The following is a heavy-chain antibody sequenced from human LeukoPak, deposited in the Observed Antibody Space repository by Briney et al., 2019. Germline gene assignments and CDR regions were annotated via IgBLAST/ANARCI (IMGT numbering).Heavy chain of an antibody. V-gene: IGHV1-8*01. CDR3: ARGLDYVGLADY. CDR1: GYTFTSYD. J-gene: IGHJ4*02. Sequence: ASVKVSCQASGYTFTSYDINWVRQATGQGLEWMGWMNPNSGNTGYAQKFQGRVTMTRNTSISTAYMELSSLRSEDTAVYYCARGLDYVGLADYWGQGTLVTVSS. CDR2: MNPNSGNT. D-gene: IGHD4-23*01.